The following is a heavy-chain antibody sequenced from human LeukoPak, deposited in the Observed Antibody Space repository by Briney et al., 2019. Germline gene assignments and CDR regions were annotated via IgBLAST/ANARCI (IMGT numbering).Heavy chain of an antibody. J-gene: IGHJ4*02. CDR2: ISSGGST. CDR1: GFTFSGYP. D-gene: IGHD3-10*02. Sequence: GSLRLSCSASGFTFSGYPMHWVRQAPGKGLEWVSVISSGGSTYYADSVKGRFTISRHNSKNTLYLQMNSLRAEDTAVYYCARDDRFGDFIFGEWGQGTLVTVSS. CDR3: ARDDRFGDFIFGE. V-gene: IGHV3-53*04.